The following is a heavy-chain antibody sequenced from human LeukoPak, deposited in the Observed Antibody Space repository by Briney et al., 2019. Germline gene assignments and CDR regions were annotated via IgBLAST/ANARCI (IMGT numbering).Heavy chain of an antibody. Sequence: PSETLSLTCTISGGSISTYYWTWIRQPPGKGLESIGNIYYSGSTNYNPSLRSRVTISVDTSKNQFSLKLSSVTAADTAVYYCASSFDEYSSSSPPDYWGQGTLVTVSS. CDR3: ASSFDEYSSSSPPDY. D-gene: IGHD6-6*01. V-gene: IGHV4-59*01. J-gene: IGHJ4*02. CDR1: GGSISTYY. CDR2: IYYSGST.